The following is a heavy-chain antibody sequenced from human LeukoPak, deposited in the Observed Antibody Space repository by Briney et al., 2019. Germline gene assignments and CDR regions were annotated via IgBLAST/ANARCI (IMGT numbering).Heavy chain of an antibody. J-gene: IGHJ4*02. CDR3: ARGAYGDY. CDR1: GYSLTRYG. Sequence: ASVKVSCEASGYSLTRYGINWMRPAPGKGLEWLGWISTQTGNTDFAQKVQGRLTLTTDRSTNTAYMELRSLTSDDTAVYYCARGAYGDYWGQGTMVTVSS. CDR2: ISTQTGNT. D-gene: IGHD4-17*01. V-gene: IGHV1-18*01.